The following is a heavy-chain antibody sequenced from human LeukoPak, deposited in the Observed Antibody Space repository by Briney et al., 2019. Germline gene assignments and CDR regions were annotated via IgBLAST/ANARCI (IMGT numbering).Heavy chain of an antibody. D-gene: IGHD2-15*01. CDR2: IYYSGST. CDR1: GGSISSYY. V-gene: IGHV4-59*01. CDR3: ASSYCSGGSCYLWPYYYYGMDV. J-gene: IGHJ6*02. Sequence: PSETLSLTCTVSGGSISSYYWSWIRQPPGKGLEWIGNIYYSGSTNYNPSLKSRVTISVDTSKNQFSLKLSSVTAADTAVYYCASSYCSGGSCYLWPYYYYGMDVWGQGTTVTVSS.